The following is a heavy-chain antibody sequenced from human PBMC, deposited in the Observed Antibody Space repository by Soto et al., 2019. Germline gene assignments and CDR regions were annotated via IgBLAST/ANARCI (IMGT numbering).Heavy chain of an antibody. CDR2: INPNSGGT. CDR3: AREGEGHAVAGPDY. J-gene: IGHJ4*02. CDR1: GYTFTGYY. D-gene: IGHD6-19*01. V-gene: IGHV1-2*04. Sequence: QVRLVQSGAEVKKPGASVKVSCKASGYTFTGYYMHWVRQAPGQGLEWMGWINPNSGGTNYAQKFQGWVTMTRDTSISTPYMELSRLRSDDTAVYYCAREGEGHAVAGPDYWGQGTLVTVSS.